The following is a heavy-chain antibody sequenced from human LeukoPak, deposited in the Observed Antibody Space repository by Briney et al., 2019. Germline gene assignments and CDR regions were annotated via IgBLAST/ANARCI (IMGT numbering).Heavy chain of an antibody. V-gene: IGHV4-34*01. CDR2: INHSGST. CDR3: VTSLAAVGTDNWFDP. D-gene: IGHD6-25*01. Sequence: PSETLSLTCAVYGGSFSGYYWSWIRQPPGKGLEWIGEINHSGSTNYNPSLKSRVTISVYTSKNQFSLKLSSVTAADTAIYYCVTSLAAVGTDNWFDPWGQGILVTVSS. J-gene: IGHJ5*02. CDR1: GGSFSGYY.